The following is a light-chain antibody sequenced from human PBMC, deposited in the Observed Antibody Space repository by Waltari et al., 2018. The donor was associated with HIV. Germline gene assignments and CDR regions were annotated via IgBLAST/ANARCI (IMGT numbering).Light chain of an antibody. CDR3: SSYTSTTTLEV. Sequence: QSALTQPASVSGSPGQSLTISCTGTSSDVGGYSYVSWYQHHPGKAPKLRLFDASNRPSGVSDRFSGSKSGNTASLTISGLQVEDEADYYCSSYTSTTTLEVFGGGTKLTVL. CDR1: SSDVGGYSY. J-gene: IGLJ2*01. V-gene: IGLV2-14*03. CDR2: DAS.